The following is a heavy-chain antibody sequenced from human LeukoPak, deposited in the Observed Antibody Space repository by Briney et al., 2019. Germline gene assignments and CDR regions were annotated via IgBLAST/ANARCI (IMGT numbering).Heavy chain of an antibody. Sequence: ASVKVSCKASGYTFTSYAMHWVRQAPGQRLEWMGWINAGNGNTKYSQKFQGRVTITRDTSPSTAYMELSSLRSEDTAVYYCARVVQVRGVIPPYYYYGMDVWGQGTTVTVSS. J-gene: IGHJ6*02. D-gene: IGHD3-10*01. CDR3: ARVVQVRGVIPPYYYYGMDV. CDR1: GYTFTSYA. V-gene: IGHV1-3*01. CDR2: INAGNGNT.